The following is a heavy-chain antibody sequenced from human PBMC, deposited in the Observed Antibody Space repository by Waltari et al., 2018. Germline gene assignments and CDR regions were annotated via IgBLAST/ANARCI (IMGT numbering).Heavy chain of an antibody. J-gene: IGHJ5*02. CDR3: ARHLLQTIYNGFDP. D-gene: IGHD1-26*01. CDR1: GVTFSSYA. Sequence: QVQLVQSGAEVKKPGSSVKVSCKASGVTFSSYAIRWVRQAPGQGLEWMGGIILIFGTSTNAQKDQGRATMTADESTSRAYMERWILTSEDTAVYYWARHLLQTIYNGFDPWGQGTLVTGSP. CDR2: IILIFGTS. V-gene: IGHV1-69*01.